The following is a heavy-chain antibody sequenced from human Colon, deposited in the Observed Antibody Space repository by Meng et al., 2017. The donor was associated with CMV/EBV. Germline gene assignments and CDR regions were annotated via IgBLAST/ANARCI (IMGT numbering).Heavy chain of an antibody. J-gene: IGHJ5*02. D-gene: IGHD2-2*01. Sequence: GSISSGGCWSWVRQPPGKGLEWIGEIYHSGSTNYNPSLKSRVTISVDKSKNQFSLKLSSVTAADTAVYYCVGVYCSSTSCLINWFDPWGQGTLVTVSS. CDR3: VGVYCSSTSCLINWFDP. CDR1: GSISSGGC. CDR2: IYHSGST. V-gene: IGHV4-4*02.